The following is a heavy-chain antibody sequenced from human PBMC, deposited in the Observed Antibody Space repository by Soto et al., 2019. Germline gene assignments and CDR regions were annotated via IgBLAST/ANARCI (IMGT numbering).Heavy chain of an antibody. D-gene: IGHD2-15*01. CDR1: GYTFTRYG. J-gene: IGHJ6*02. Sequence: QVLLVQSGAEVKKPGASVKVSCKASGYTFTRYGISWVRQAPGQGLEWMGWISTYNDNTNYAQKLKGRVTMTTGTSTSTAYMELRSLTSDDTAVYYCAREGYCSSGSCALYSRDYFGMDVWGQGTTVTVSS. V-gene: IGHV1-18*01. CDR2: ISTYNDNT. CDR3: AREGYCSSGSCALYSRDYFGMDV.